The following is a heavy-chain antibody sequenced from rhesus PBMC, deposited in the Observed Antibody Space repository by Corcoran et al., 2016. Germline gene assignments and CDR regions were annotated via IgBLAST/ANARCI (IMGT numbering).Heavy chain of an antibody. Sequence: QVQLQESGPGLVKPSETLSLTCAVSGYSISSGYYWGWIRQPPGKGLEYIGYNSGSSGRTYYNPSPVDRFTISTDASKNQFSLKLSSVTAADTAVYYCAREYYEDDYGYYYPFDYWGQGVLVTVSS. CDR3: AREYYEDDYGYYYPFDY. J-gene: IGHJ4*01. CDR2: NSGSSGRT. V-gene: IGHV4-99*02. CDR1: GYSISSGYY. D-gene: IGHD3-9*01.